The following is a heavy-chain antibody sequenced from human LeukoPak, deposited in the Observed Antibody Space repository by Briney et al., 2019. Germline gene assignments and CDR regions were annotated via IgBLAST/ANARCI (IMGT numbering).Heavy chain of an antibody. CDR1: GFTFNKYW. CDR2: VNEDGSRT. V-gene: IGHV3-74*01. CDR3: ARGHASGWTRDAFDL. Sequence: GGPLRLSCAASGFTFNKYWMHWVRQAPGQGLMWVSHVNEDGSRTTYADSVKGRFTVSRDNARNTLYLQMNSLGVDDTAVYYCARGHASGWTRDAFDLGGQGTMLTVS. D-gene: IGHD6-19*01. J-gene: IGHJ3*01.